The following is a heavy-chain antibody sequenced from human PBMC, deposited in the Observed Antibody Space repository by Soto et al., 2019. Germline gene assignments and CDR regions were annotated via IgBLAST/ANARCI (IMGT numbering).Heavy chain of an antibody. V-gene: IGHV1-18*01. D-gene: IGHD2-15*01. CDR1: GYTFMNYA. J-gene: IGHJ2*01. Sequence: QVQLVQSGAEVKEPGASVKLSCQASGYTFMNYAISWVRQAPGQGLEWMGWISPSTGDTDQAQNFQGRVTMTLDTSTNTANMELRTLRSDDSAVYYCARCYCSVGSCYTCWHFDLWGRGTRVTVSS. CDR2: ISPSTGDT. CDR3: ARCYCSVGSCYTCWHFDL.